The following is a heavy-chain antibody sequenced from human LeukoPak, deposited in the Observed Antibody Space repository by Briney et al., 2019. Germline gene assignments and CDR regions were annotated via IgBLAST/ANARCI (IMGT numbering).Heavy chain of an antibody. CDR1: GFTLSTYA. V-gene: IGHV3-30-3*01. D-gene: IGHD3-16*01. CDR2: ISYDGTDT. CDR3: ARIRGGPIDY. Sequence: GGSLRLSCAASGFTLSTYAMHGVRPAPGKGVEWVAVISYDGTDTYYADSVKGRFTISRDTSKNSLYLQMNSLRAEDTAVFYCARIRGGPIDYWGQGTLVTVSS. J-gene: IGHJ4*02.